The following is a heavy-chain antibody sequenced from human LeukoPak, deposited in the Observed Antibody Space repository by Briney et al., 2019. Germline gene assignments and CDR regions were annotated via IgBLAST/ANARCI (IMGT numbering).Heavy chain of an antibody. D-gene: IGHD2-2*01. V-gene: IGHV4-34*01. CDR3: ARRIVVVPAALDY. CDR2: INHSGST. CDR1: GGSFSGYY. J-gene: IGHJ4*02. Sequence: SETLSLTCAVNGGSFSGYYWSWIRQPPGKGLEWIGEINHSGSTNYNPSLKSRVTISVDTSKDQFSLKLSSVTAADTAVYYCARRIVVVPAALDYWGQGTLVTVSS.